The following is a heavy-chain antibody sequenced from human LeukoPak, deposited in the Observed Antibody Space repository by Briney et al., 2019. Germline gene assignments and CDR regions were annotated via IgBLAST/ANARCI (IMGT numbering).Heavy chain of an antibody. D-gene: IGHD3-22*01. J-gene: IGHJ4*02. Sequence: GASVKVSCKASGYTFTGYYMHWVRQAPGQGLEWMGWINPNSGGTNYAQKFQGRVTMTRDTSISTAYMELSRLRSDDTAVYYCARMPSHYYDSSGYLASDYWGQGTLVTVSS. CDR3: ARMPSHYYDSSGYLASDY. V-gene: IGHV1-2*02. CDR2: INPNSGGT. CDR1: GYTFTGYY.